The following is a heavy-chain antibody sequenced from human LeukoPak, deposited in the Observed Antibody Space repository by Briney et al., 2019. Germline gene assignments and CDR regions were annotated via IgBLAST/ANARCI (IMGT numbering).Heavy chain of an antibody. CDR2: IIPIFGTA. CDR1: GGTFSSCA. J-gene: IGHJ4*02. V-gene: IGHV1-69*13. CDR3: ARFGSIAAAGETVDY. D-gene: IGHD6-13*01. Sequence: SVKVSCKASGGTFSSCAISWVRQAPGQGLEWMGGIIPIFGTANYAQKFQGRVTITADESTSTAYMELSSLRSEDTAVYYCARFGSIAAAGETVDYWGQGTLVTVSS.